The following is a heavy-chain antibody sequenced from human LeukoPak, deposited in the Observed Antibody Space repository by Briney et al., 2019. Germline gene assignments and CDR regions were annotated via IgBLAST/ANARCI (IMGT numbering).Heavy chain of an antibody. Sequence: SQTLSLTCTVSGGSISSGGYYWSWIRQHPEKALEWIGYIHYSGSTYYHPSLKSRVSMSVDTSRNQFSLKLNSVTAADTAVYYCACGSNNWYNWFDPWGQGTLVTVSS. CDR1: GGSISSGGYY. CDR3: ACGSNNWYNWFDP. V-gene: IGHV4-31*03. D-gene: IGHD1-1*01. J-gene: IGHJ5*02. CDR2: IHYSGST.